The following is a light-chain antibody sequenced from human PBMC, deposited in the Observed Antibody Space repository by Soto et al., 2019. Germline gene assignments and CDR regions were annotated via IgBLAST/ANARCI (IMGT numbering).Light chain of an antibody. V-gene: IGKV3-20*01. CDR2: GAS. CDR1: QSVSSSY. Sequence: EIVLTQSPGTLSLSPGERATPSCRSSQSVSSSYLAWYQPKPGQAPRLLIYGASSMATVVPDRFSGSGYGREFALTISRREPEDFAVYFFQEYGRLAVTFGQGTKVEIK. CDR3: QEYGRLAVT. J-gene: IGKJ1*01.